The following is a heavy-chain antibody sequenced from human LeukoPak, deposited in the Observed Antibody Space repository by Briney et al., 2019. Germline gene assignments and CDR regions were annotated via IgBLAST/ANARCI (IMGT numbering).Heavy chain of an antibody. J-gene: IGHJ4*02. V-gene: IGHV4-4*07. D-gene: IGHD2-2*01. CDR2: MYGSGST. Sequence: PSETLSLTCTVSGGSISGYYWSWIRQPAGKGLEWIGRMYGSGSTSYNPSLKSRVTISVDTSKNQFSLKLSSVTAADTAVYYCARLVPAVRDYWGQGTLVTVSS. CDR3: ARLVPAVRDY. CDR1: GGSISGYY.